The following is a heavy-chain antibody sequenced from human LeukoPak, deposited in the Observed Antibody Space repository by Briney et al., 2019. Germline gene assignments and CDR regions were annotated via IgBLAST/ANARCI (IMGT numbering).Heavy chain of an antibody. CDR3: ARAVITSPRSAFDI. V-gene: IGHV1-2*02. J-gene: IGHJ3*02. D-gene: IGHD4-23*01. CDR1: GYTFTGYY. Sequence: ASVKVSCKASGYTFTGYYMHWVRQAPGQGLEWMGWINPNSGGTNYAQKFQGRVTMTRDMSTSTVYMELSSLRSEDTAVYYCARAVITSPRSAFDIWGQGTMVTVSS. CDR2: INPNSGGT.